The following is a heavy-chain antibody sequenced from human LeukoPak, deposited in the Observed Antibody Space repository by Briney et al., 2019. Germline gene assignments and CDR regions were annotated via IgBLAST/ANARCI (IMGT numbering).Heavy chain of an antibody. D-gene: IGHD3-22*01. CDR3: AKGPGYYDSSGYYPAY. Sequence: GGSLRLSCAASGFTFSSYAMSWVRQALGKGLEWVSAISGSGGSTYYADSVKGRFTISRDNSKNTLYLQMNSLRAEDTAVYYCAKGPGYYDSSGYYPAYWGQGTLVTVSS. CDR1: GFTFSSYA. CDR2: ISGSGGST. J-gene: IGHJ4*02. V-gene: IGHV3-23*01.